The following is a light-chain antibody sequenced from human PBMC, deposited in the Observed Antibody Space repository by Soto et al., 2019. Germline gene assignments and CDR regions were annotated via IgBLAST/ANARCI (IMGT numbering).Light chain of an antibody. CDR3: LWYGT. CDR2: GAS. V-gene: IGKV3-20*01. Sequence: EIVLTQSPGTLSLSPGERATLSCRASQSVTSNYLAWFQQKRGQAPRLLIYGASRRATGIPDRFSGSGSGTDFTLSISRLEPEDFAMYYSLWYGTFGQGTKVEIK. CDR1: QSVTSNY. J-gene: IGKJ1*01.